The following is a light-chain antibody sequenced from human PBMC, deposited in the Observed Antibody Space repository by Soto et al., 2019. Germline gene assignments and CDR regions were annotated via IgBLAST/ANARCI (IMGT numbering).Light chain of an antibody. J-gene: IGKJ4*01. V-gene: IGKV3-20*01. CDR1: QSVGSD. CDR3: QQYGSSPGT. CDR2: NAF. Sequence: EIVMTQSPATLSVSPGERATLSCRASQSVGSDLAWYQQKPGQAPRLLIYNAFNRATGIPDRFSGSGSGTDFTLTISRLEPEDFAVYYCQQYGSSPGTFGGGTKVDIK.